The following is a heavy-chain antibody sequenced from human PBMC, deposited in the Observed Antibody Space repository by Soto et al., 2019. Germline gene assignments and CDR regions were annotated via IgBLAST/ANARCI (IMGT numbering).Heavy chain of an antibody. CDR2: MNPNSGNT. D-gene: IGHD5-18*01. J-gene: IGHJ4*02. CDR3: ARGGLWSY. Sequence: SVKADCGASGYTFTSYYINWVRQATGQGLEWMGWMNPNSGNTGYAQKFQGRVTMTRNTSISTAYMELSSLRSEDTAVYYCARGGLWSYWGQGTLVTVSS. CDR1: GYTFTSYY. V-gene: IGHV1-8*01.